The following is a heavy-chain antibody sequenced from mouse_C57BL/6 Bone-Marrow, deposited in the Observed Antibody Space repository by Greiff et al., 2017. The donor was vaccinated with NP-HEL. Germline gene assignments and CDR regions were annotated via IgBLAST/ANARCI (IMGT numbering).Heavy chain of an antibody. CDR2: IDPSDSET. CDR3: ARSDDDGYYGYFDV. D-gene: IGHD2-3*01. CDR1: GYTFTSYW. Sequence: QVQLQQPGAELVRPGSSVKLSCKASGYTFTSYWMHWVKQRPIQGLEWIGNIDPSDSETHYNQKFKDKATLTVDKSSSTAYMQLSSLTSEDSAVYYCARSDDDGYYGYFDVWGTGTTVTVSS. V-gene: IGHV1-52*01. J-gene: IGHJ1*03.